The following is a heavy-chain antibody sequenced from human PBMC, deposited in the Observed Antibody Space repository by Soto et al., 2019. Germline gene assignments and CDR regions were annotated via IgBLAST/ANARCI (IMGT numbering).Heavy chain of an antibody. CDR3: AKVGYYDSSGHNWFDP. J-gene: IGHJ5*02. V-gene: IGHV3-23*01. CDR1: GFTFSSYV. Sequence: GGALRLSCAVSGFTFSSYVMSWVRQAPGKGLEWVSAISGSGGSTYYADSVKGRFTISRDNSKNTLYLQMNSLRADDTAVYYCAKVGYYDSSGHNWFDPWGQGTLVTVSS. D-gene: IGHD3-22*01. CDR2: ISGSGGST.